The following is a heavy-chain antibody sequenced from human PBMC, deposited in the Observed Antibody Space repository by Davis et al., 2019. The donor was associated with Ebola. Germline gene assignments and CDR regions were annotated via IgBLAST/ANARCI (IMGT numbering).Heavy chain of an antibody. J-gene: IGHJ5*02. D-gene: IGHD6-13*01. V-gene: IGHV2-5*02. CDR3: AHRRLQRYSSSWYNWFDP. Sequence: SGPTLVKPTQTLTLTCTFSGFLLSTSGVGVGWIRQPPRKALEWLALIYWDDAKRYSPSLKSRITITKDTSKNQVVLTMTNMDPVDTATYYCAHRRLQRYSSSWYNWFDPWGQGTLVTVSS. CDR1: GFLLSTSGVG. CDR2: IYWDDAK.